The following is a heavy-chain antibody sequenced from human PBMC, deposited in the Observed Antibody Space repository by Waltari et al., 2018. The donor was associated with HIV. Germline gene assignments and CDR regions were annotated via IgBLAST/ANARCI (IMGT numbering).Heavy chain of an antibody. J-gene: IGHJ4*02. CDR3: ARVYSSTTGRALDY. V-gene: IGHV3-7*01. CDR2: IKQDGREK. D-gene: IGHD2-2*01. Sequence: EVQLVESGGGLVQSGGSLSLSCVGSGFMFGTYWLTWVRQALGKGLEWVSNIKQDGREKNYVDSVAGRFSISRDNANNSLYLQLNSLRDEDTAVYYCARVYSSTTGRALDYWGQGALVTVSS. CDR1: GFMFGTYW.